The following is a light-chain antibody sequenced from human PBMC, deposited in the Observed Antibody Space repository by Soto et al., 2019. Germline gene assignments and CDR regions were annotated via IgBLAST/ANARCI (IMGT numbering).Light chain of an antibody. J-gene: IGKJ5*01. Sequence: DIQMTQSPSTLSASVGDRVTITCRASQSISSWLAWYQQKPGKAPKLLIYGASSLESGVPSRFSGSGSGTEITLTISSLQPDDFATYYCQQYNSYWTFGQGTRLEIK. V-gene: IGKV1-5*01. CDR1: QSISSW. CDR3: QQYNSYWT. CDR2: GAS.